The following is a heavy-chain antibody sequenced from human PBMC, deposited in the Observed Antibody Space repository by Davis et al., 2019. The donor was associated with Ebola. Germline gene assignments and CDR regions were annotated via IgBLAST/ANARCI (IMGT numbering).Heavy chain of an antibody. CDR1: GYTFTSYG. Sequence: AASVKVSCKASGYTFTSYGITWVRQAPGQGLEWMGRINPNSGGTNYAQKFQGRVTMTRDTSISTAYMELSRLRSDDTAVYYCARGGSGIVVVITTLAFDIWGQGTMVTVSS. CDR3: ARGGSGIVVVITTLAFDI. D-gene: IGHD3-22*01. J-gene: IGHJ3*02. CDR2: INPNSGGT. V-gene: IGHV1-2*06.